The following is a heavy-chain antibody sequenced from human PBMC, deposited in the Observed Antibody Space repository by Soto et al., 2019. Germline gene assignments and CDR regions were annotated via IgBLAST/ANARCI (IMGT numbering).Heavy chain of an antibody. CDR2: IIPILGIA. V-gene: IGHV1-69*04. J-gene: IGHJ6*02. CDR1: GGTFSSYA. D-gene: IGHD3-10*01. Sequence: ASVKVSCKASGGTFSSYAISWVRQAPGQGLEWMGRIIPILGIANYAQKFQGRVTITADKSTSTAYMELSSLRSEDTAVYYWARDLITYGSGSYSGVYYYYYGMDVWGQGTTVTVSS. CDR3: ARDLITYGSGSYSGVYYYYYGMDV.